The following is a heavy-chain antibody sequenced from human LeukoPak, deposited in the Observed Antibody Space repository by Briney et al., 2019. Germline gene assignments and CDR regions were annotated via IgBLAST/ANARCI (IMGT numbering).Heavy chain of an antibody. CDR2: INPNSGGT. CDR1: GYTFTGYY. J-gene: IGHJ4*02. V-gene: IGHV1-2*02. Sequence: ASVKVSCKASGYTFTGYYMHWVRQAPGQGLEWMGWINPNSGGTNYAQKFQGRVTMTRDTSISTAYMELNRLRSDDTAVYYCAREYYYGSGNYYNRIDYWGQGTLVTVSS. D-gene: IGHD3-10*01. CDR3: AREYYYGSGNYYNRIDY.